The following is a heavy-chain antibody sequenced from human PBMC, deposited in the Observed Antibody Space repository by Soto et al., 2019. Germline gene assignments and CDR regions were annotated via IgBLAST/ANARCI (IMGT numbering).Heavy chain of an antibody. Sequence: QVQLVESGGGVVQPGRSLRLSCAASGFTFSSYAMHWVRQAPGKGLEWVAVISYDGSNKYYADSVKGRFTISRDNSKNTLYLQLNFLRAEDTAVYYCASLFTYDSSRYYLKRTSYNWFVPWGQGTLVTVSS. CDR1: GFTFSSYA. CDR2: ISYDGSNK. CDR3: ASLFTYDSSRYYLKRTSYNWFVP. D-gene: IGHD3-22*01. J-gene: IGHJ5*02. V-gene: IGHV3-30-3*01.